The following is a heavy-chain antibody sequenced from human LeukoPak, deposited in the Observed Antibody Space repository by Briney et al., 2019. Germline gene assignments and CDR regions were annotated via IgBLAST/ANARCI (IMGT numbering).Heavy chain of an antibody. CDR3: ARVPLEYSSSSGRDY. J-gene: IGHJ4*02. CDR1: GFTFSSYS. D-gene: IGHD6-6*01. V-gene: IGHV3-21*01. CDR2: ISSSSSYI. Sequence: GGSLRLSCAASGFTFSSYSMNWVRQAPGKGLEWVSSISSSSSYIYYPDSVKGRFTISRDNAKNSLYLQLNRLRAEDTAVYYCARVPLEYSSSSGRDYWGQGTLVTVSS.